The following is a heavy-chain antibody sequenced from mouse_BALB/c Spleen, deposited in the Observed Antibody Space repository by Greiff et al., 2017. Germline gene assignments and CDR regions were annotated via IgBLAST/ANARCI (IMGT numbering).Heavy chain of an antibody. CDR3: ARSNYDYDDAMDY. Sequence: VHVKQSGPELVKPGASVKMSCKASGYTFTSYVMHWVKQKPGQGLEWIGYINPYNDGTKYNEKFKGKATLTSDKSSSTAYTELSSLTSEDSAVYYCARSNYDYDDAMDYWGQGTSVTVSS. J-gene: IGHJ4*01. CDR1: GYTFTSYV. V-gene: IGHV1-14*01. CDR2: INPYNDGT. D-gene: IGHD2-4*01.